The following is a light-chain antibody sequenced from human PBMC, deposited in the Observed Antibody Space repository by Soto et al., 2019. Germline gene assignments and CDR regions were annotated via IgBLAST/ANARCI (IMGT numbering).Light chain of an antibody. Sequence: DIVLTQFPATLSLSPGERATLSCRASQAVSTNLAWYQQKRGQAPRLLIFGASTRATGTPARFSARGSGTEFTLTISSLQPEDFATYYCQQSYSSLWTFGQGTKVEIK. CDR2: GAS. CDR3: QQSYSSLWT. V-gene: IGKV3-15*01. J-gene: IGKJ1*01. CDR1: QAVSTN.